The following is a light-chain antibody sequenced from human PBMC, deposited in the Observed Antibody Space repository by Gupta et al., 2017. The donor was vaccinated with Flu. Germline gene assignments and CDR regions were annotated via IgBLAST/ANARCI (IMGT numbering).Light chain of an antibody. J-gene: IGKJ4*01. Sequence: DIQMTQSPSSLSASVGHRVTITCRASHSVRSYLHWYQQKPGRAPKLLIYAASSLHSGVPSRFSGSGSGTLFTLTISSLQPEDFATYYCQQTYDDRSLSFGGGTKV. CDR1: HSVRSY. CDR2: AAS. CDR3: QQTYDDRSLS. V-gene: IGKV1-39*01.